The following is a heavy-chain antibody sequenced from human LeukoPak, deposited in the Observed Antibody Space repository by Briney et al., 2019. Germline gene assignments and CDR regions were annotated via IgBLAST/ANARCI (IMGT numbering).Heavy chain of an antibody. CDR2: INHSGST. CDR3: ARYAVAGTNSFDY. J-gene: IGHJ4*02. V-gene: IGHV4-34*01. Sequence: PSETLSLTCAVYGGSFSGYYWSWIRQPPGKGLEWIGEINHSGSTYYNPSLKSRVTISVDRSKNQFSLKLSSVTAADTAVYYCARYAVAGTNSFDYWGQGTLVTVSS. CDR1: GGSFSGYY. D-gene: IGHD6-19*01.